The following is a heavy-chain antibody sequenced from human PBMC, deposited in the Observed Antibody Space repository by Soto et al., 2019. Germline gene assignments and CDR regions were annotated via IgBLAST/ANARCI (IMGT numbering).Heavy chain of an antibody. CDR2: INSDGSTT. V-gene: IGHV3-74*01. J-gene: IGHJ3*02. Sequence: EVQLVESGGGLVQPGGSLRLSCAASGFTFSSYWMHWVRQAPGKGLVWVSRINSDGSTTTYADSVKGRFTISRDNAKNTLYLQMNSLTAEDTAVYYCARIRVGHYAFDIWRQGTMVTVSS. D-gene: IGHD2-2*01. CDR3: ARIRVGHYAFDI. CDR1: GFTFSSYW.